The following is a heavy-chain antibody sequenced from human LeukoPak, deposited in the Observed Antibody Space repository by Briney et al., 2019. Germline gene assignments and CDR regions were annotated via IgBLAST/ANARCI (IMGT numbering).Heavy chain of an antibody. CDR3: ARQRGYCTNAVCPPPFDY. V-gene: IGHV5-51*01. D-gene: IGHD2-8*01. CDR2: IYPGDSDT. CDR1: GYSFTSYW. Sequence: GESLKISCKGSGYSFTSYWIGWVRQMPGKGLEWMGIIYPGDSDTRYSPSFQGQVTISADKSISTAYLQWSSLKASDTAMYYCARQRGYCTNAVCPPPFDYWGQGTLVTVSS. J-gene: IGHJ4*02.